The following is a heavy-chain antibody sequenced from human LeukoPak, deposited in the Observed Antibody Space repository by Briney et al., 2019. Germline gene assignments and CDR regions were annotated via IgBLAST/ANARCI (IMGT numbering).Heavy chain of an antibody. CDR3: ARQPELFRPHSCGMDV. CDR2: IYYSGST. J-gene: IGHJ6*02. CDR1: GGSISSSSYY. V-gene: IGHV4-39*01. Sequence: SETLSLTCTVSGGSISSSSYYWGWIRQPPGKGLEWIGSIYYSGSTYYNPSLKSRVTISVDTSKNQFSLKLSSVTAADTAVYYCARQPELFRPHSCGMDVWGQGTTVTVSS. D-gene: IGHD1-26*01.